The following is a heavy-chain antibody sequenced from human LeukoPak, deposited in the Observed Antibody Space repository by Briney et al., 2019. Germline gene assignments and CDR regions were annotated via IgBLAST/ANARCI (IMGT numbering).Heavy chain of an antibody. D-gene: IGHD3-3*01. CDR3: ARIHDFWRNRFDP. V-gene: IGHV1-69*02. Sequence: SVKVSCKASGGTFSSYTISWVRQAPGQGLEWMGRIIPILGIANYAQKFRGRGTITADKSTSTAYMELSSLRSEDTAVYYCARIHDFWRNRFDPWGQGTLVTVSS. CDR2: IIPILGIA. CDR1: GGTFSSYT. J-gene: IGHJ5*02.